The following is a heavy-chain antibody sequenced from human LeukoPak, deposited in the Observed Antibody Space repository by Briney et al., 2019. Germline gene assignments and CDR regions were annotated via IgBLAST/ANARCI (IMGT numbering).Heavy chain of an antibody. D-gene: IGHD6-13*01. CDR1: GFTFDDYA. J-gene: IGHJ4*02. V-gene: IGHV3-43*02. Sequence: GGSLRLSCAASGFTFDDYAMHWVRQAPGKGLEWVSLISGNGGTTYYADSVKDRFTISRDNSKNSLSLQMNSLRTEDTALYYCAKVRYTSTWAIFDFWGQGTLVTVSS. CDR3: AKVRYTSTWAIFDF. CDR2: ISGNGGTT.